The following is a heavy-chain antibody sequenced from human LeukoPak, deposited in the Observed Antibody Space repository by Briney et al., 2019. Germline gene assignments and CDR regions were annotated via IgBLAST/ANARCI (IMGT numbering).Heavy chain of an antibody. V-gene: IGHV4-34*01. CDR1: GGSFSGYY. J-gene: IGHJ5*02. D-gene: IGHD3-10*01. CDR2: INHSGST. Sequence: PSETLSLTCAVYGGSFSGYYWSWIRQPPGKGVEWIGEINHSGSTNYNPSLKSRVTISVDTSKNQFSLKLSSVTAADTAVYYCARGSRLVRGVHNWFDPWGQGTLVTVSS. CDR3: ARGSRLVRGVHNWFDP.